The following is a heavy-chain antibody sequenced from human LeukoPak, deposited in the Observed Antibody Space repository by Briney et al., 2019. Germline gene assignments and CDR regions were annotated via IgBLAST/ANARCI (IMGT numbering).Heavy chain of an antibody. CDR1: GGSISSSSYY. J-gene: IGHJ5*02. Sequence: SETLSLTCTVSGGSISSSSYYWGWIRQPPGKGLEWIGEINHSGSTNYNPSLKSRVTISVDTSKNQFSLKLSSVTAADTAVYYCARVRRGPHNWFDPWGQGTLVTVSS. D-gene: IGHD3-16*01. V-gene: IGHV4-39*07. CDR3: ARVRRGPHNWFDP. CDR2: INHSGST.